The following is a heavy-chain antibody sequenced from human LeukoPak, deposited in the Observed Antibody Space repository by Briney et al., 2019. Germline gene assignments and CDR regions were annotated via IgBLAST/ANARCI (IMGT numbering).Heavy chain of an antibody. Sequence: PGGSLRLSCAASGFTFSRYTMHWVRQAPGKGLEWVAVISYDGSNKYYADSVKGRFTISRDDSRKTLYLQMDSLRAEDTAVYYCAKTGYSSSSGPFDYYYYYMDVWGKGTTVTVSS. J-gene: IGHJ6*03. CDR1: GFTFSRYT. V-gene: IGHV3-30*04. CDR2: ISYDGSNK. D-gene: IGHD6-6*01. CDR3: AKTGYSSSSGPFDYYYYYMDV.